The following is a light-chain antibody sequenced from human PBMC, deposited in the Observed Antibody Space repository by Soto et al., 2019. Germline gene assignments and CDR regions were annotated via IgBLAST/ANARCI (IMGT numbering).Light chain of an antibody. CDR3: QQSYT. CDR2: AAS. Sequence: DIQMTQSPSSLSASVGDRVTITCRASQSISSYLNWYQQKPGKAPKLLIYAASRLQSGVPSRFSGSGSGTDLTLTISSLQPEDYATYYCQQSYTFGQGTKLEIK. J-gene: IGKJ2*01. CDR1: QSISSY. V-gene: IGKV1-39*01.